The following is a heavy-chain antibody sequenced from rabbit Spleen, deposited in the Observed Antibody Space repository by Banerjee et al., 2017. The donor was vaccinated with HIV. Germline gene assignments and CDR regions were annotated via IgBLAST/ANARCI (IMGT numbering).Heavy chain of an antibody. Sequence: QLMESGGGLVQPGGSLKLSCKASGFDFSAYGVSWVRQAPGQGLEWIGYIDPIFGSTYYASWGNGRFTVSSHKAQNTLYLQLNSLTAADTATYFCVRDQAGYAGYGQWYFNLWGPGTLVTVS. CDR2: IDPIFGST. D-gene: IGHD7-1*01. CDR1: GFDFSAYG. CDR3: VRDQAGYAGYGQWYFNL. V-gene: IGHV1S7*01. J-gene: IGHJ4*01.